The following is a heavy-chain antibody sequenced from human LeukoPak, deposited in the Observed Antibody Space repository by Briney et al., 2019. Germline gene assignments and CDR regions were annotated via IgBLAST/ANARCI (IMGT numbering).Heavy chain of an antibody. D-gene: IGHD3-3*01. CDR1: GGSINNYY. Sequence: SETLSLTCTVSGGSINNYYWSWIRQPPGKGLEWIGFISYSGSARYNPSLKSRLTMSVGAPKKQFYLELNSVTSADTAIYYCARGLHSGFPSGYSGGFYYMGVWGKGTAVTVSS. CDR2: ISYSGSA. CDR3: ARGLHSGFPSGYSGGFYYMGV. V-gene: IGHV4-59*01. J-gene: IGHJ6*03.